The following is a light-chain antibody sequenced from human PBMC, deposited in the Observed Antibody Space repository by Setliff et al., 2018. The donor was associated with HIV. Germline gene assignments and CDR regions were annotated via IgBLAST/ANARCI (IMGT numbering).Light chain of an antibody. V-gene: IGLV2-23*02. Sequence: STISCTGTRSDIGTYDPVSWYRQYPGKAPKLIIYEVNRRPAGVSDRLSGSKSGNTASLTISGLLAEDEATYYCCSYTSSTTYVFGTGTKVTVL. CDR3: CSYTSSTTYV. CDR2: EVN. J-gene: IGLJ1*01. CDR1: RSDIGTYDP.